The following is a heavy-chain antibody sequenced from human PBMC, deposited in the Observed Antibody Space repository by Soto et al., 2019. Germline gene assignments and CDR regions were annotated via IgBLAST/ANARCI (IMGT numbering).Heavy chain of an antibody. CDR2: IYYSGST. D-gene: IGHD2-2*01. V-gene: IGHV4-31*03. CDR1: GGSISSGGYY. J-gene: IGHJ5*02. Sequence: SETLSLTCNVSGGSISSGGYYWSWIRQHPGKGLEWIGYIYYSGSTYYNPSLKSRVTISVDTSKNQFSLKLSSVTAADTAVYYCARGVPAANDPWGQGTLVTVSS. CDR3: ARGVPAANDP.